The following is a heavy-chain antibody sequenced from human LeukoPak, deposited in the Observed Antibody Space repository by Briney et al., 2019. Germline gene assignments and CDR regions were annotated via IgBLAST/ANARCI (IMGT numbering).Heavy chain of an antibody. CDR2: IYYSGST. V-gene: IGHV4-39*07. Sequence: SETLSLTCTVSGGSISGSGYYWGWIRQPPGKGLEWIGSIYYSGSTYYNSSLKSRVTISVDTSENQFSLKLSSVTAADTAVYYCARWINYGYGMDVWGQGTTVTVSS. CDR3: ARWINYGYGMDV. CDR1: GGSISGSGYY. D-gene: IGHD5-12*01. J-gene: IGHJ6*02.